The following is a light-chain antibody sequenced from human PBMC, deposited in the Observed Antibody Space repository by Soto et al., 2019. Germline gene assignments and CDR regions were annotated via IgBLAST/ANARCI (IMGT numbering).Light chain of an antibody. Sequence: EIVLTQSPGTLSLSPGERATLSCRASQSVSSSYLAWYQQKPGQAPRLLIYGASSRATGIPDRFSGSGSGTDFTLTISRLEPEDFAVYYCQQRQGTFGQGTKVEIK. J-gene: IGKJ1*01. V-gene: IGKV3-20*01. CDR2: GAS. CDR1: QSVSSSY. CDR3: QQRQGT.